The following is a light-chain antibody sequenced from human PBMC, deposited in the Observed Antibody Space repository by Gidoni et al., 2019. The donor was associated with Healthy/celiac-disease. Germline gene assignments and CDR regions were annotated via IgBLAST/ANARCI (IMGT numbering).Light chain of an antibody. CDR3: SSYAGSNSLL. CDR1: SSDVGGYNY. V-gene: IGLV2-8*01. CDR2: EVS. J-gene: IGLJ2*01. Sequence: QSALTQPPSASGSPGQPVTISCTGTSSDVGGYNYVYWYQQHPGKAPNLMLYEVSNRPSGFPDRFSVSKSGNTASLTVSGLQAEDEADYYFSSYAGSNSLLFGGGTKLTVL.